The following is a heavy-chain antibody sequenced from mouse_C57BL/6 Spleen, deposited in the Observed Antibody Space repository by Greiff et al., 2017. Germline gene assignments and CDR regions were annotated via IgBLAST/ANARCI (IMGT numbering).Heavy chain of an antibody. V-gene: IGHV2-2*01. Sequence: VHLVESGPGLVQPSQSLSITCTVSGFSLTSYGVHWVRQSPGKGLEWLGVIWSGGSTDYNAAFISRLSISKDNSKSQVFFKMNSLQADDTAIYYCARDGNFVPDYFDYWGQGTTLTVSS. CDR1: GFSLTSYG. D-gene: IGHD2-1*01. CDR2: IWSGGST. J-gene: IGHJ2*01. CDR3: ARDGNFVPDYFDY.